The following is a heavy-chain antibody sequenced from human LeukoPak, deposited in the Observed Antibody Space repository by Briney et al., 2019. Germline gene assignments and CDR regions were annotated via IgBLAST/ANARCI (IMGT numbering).Heavy chain of an antibody. CDR2: ISGSGGST. CDR3: AKKGYCSSTSCSNWFDP. J-gene: IGHJ5*02. D-gene: IGHD2-2*01. Sequence: PGGSLRLSCAASGFTFSSYAMSWARQAPGKGLEWVSAISGSGGSTYYADSVKGRFTISRDNSKNTLYLQMNSLRAEDTAVYYCAKKGYCSSTSCSNWFDPWGQGTLVTVSS. CDR1: GFTFSSYA. V-gene: IGHV3-23*01.